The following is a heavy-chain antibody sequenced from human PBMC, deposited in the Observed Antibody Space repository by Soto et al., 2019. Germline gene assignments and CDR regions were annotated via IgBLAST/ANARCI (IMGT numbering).Heavy chain of an antibody. CDR1: GYYFTNYW. J-gene: IGHJ4*02. V-gene: IGHV5-51*01. CDR3: ATSPIAATGRNFDF. CDR2: IFPGDSDT. Sequence: GESLKISCKGSGYYFTNYWIAWVRQMPGKGPEWMGIIFPGDSDTRYSPSFQGQVTISADKSISTAYLQWSSLKASDTAMYYCATSPIAATGRNFDFWGQGTLVTVSS. D-gene: IGHD6-13*01.